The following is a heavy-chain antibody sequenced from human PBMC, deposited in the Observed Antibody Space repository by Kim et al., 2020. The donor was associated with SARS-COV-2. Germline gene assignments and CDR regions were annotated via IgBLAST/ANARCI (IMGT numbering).Heavy chain of an antibody. CDR1: GGSIGSGGYY. CDR3: ARASSQNRSDY. CDR2: IYYSGST. J-gene: IGHJ4*02. V-gene: IGHV4-31*03. Sequence: SETLSLTCTVSGGSIGSGGYYWSWIRQHPGKGLEWIGYIYYSGSTYYNPSLKSRVTISVDTSKNQFSLKLSSVTAADTAVYYCARASSQNRSDYWGQGTLVTVSS.